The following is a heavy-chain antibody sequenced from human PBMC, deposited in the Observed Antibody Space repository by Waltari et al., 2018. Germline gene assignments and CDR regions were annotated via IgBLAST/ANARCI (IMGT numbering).Heavy chain of an antibody. CDR2: ISYDGSNK. CDR3: ARVDGHSSSWYSFDY. Sequence: QVQLVESGGGVVQPGRSLRLSCAASGFTFSSYAMHWVRQAPGKGLEWVAVISYDGSNKYYADSVKGRFTISRDNSKNTLYLQMNSLRAEDTAVYYCARVDGHSSSWYSFDYWGQGTLVTVSS. J-gene: IGHJ4*02. V-gene: IGHV3-30-3*01. CDR1: GFTFSSYA. D-gene: IGHD6-13*01.